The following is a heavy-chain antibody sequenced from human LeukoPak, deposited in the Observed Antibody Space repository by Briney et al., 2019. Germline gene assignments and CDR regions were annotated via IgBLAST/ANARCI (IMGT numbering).Heavy chain of an antibody. Sequence: PSETLSLTCTVSGGSINSVTYYWSWLRQPPGKALEWIGYIYRTGSAYYNPSLESRVAISVDTSRNQFSLELSAVTAADTAVYYCARDGSNYGNYWYFDLWGRGTLVTVSS. CDR3: ARDGSNYGNYWYFDL. CDR2: IYRTGSA. V-gene: IGHV4-31*03. D-gene: IGHD4/OR15-4a*01. J-gene: IGHJ2*01. CDR1: GGSINSVTYY.